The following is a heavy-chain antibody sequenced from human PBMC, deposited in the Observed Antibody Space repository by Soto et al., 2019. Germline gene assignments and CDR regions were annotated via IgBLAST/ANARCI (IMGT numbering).Heavy chain of an antibody. Sequence: GASVEVSCKASGYTFTYYAIYWVRQAPGQRLEWMGWISTGNGNTKYSQKFQGRVTINRDTSASTVYIELSSLRAEDTAVYYCVRVIIPAAWGYHLDVWGKGTTVTVSS. CDR2: ISTGNGNT. CDR1: GYTFTYYA. J-gene: IGHJ6*03. CDR3: VRVIIPAAWGYHLDV. V-gene: IGHV1-3*04. D-gene: IGHD2-2*01.